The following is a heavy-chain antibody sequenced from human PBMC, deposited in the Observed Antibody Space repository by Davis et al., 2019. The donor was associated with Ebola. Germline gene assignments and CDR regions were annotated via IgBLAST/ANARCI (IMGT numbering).Heavy chain of an antibody. CDR2: ILYDGFTK. D-gene: IGHD4-17*01. J-gene: IGHJ4*02. Sequence: GESLKISCAASGFTFSDYAMHWVRQAPGKGLEWVAVILYDGFTKYYADSVKGRFTISRDSSKNTLYLQMNSQGLEDTAIYFCAKNPTTTVTYFDFWGQGTLVTVSS. CDR3: AKNPTTTVTYFDF. V-gene: IGHV3-30-3*02. CDR1: GFTFSDYA.